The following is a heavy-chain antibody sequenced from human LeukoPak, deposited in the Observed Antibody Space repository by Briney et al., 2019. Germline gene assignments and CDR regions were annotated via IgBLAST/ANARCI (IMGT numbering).Heavy chain of an antibody. CDR2: GDYSGGT. CDR3: AGERGEEYSSGWYKTNYFYN. V-gene: IGHV4-39*07. CDR1: GDSFTSVTDY. Sequence: SETLSPTCTVSGDSFTSVTDYWAWIRQPPGKGLEWIASGDYSGGTYYNPSLESRVAISADMSKNQISLKLTSVTGADTAVYYCAGERGEEYSSGWYKTNYFYNWGQGIRVTVSS. D-gene: IGHD6-19*01. J-gene: IGHJ4*02.